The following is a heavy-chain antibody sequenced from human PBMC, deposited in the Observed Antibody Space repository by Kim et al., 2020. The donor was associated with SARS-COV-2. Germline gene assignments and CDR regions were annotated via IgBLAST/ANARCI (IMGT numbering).Heavy chain of an antibody. CDR2: IYYSGST. CDR3: ARARVSAMIVLGSFDY. J-gene: IGHJ4*02. CDR1: GGSISSGGYY. D-gene: IGHD3-22*01. V-gene: IGHV4-31*03. Sequence: SETLSLTCTVSGGSISSGGYYWSWIRQHTGKGLEWIGYIYYSGSTYYNPSLKSRVTISVATSKNQFSLKLSSVAAAASAVYYCARARVSAMIVLGSFDYWGQGTLVTVSS.